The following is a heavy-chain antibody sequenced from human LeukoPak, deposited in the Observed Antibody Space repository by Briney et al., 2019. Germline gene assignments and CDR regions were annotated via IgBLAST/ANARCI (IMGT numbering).Heavy chain of an antibody. CDR1: GFTVSSNY. J-gene: IGHJ6*02. CDR2: IYSGGST. V-gene: IGHV3-53*01. CDR3: ARRQDYYYGMDV. Sequence: GGSLRLSCAASGFTVSSNYMSWVRQAPGKGLEWVSVIYSGGSTYYADSVKGRFTISRDNSKNTLYLQMNSLRAEDTAVYCCARRQDYYYGMDVWGQGTTVTVSS.